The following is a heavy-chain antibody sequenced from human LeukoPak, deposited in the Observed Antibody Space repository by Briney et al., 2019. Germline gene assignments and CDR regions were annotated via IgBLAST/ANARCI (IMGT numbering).Heavy chain of an antibody. D-gene: IGHD6-13*01. J-gene: IGHJ4*02. CDR1: GFTFNDFY. V-gene: IGHV3-11*01. CDR2: ISSSGSSI. CDR3: ARDLSTSSEDWWDY. Sequence: PGRSLRLSCAASGFTFNDFYMSWIRQAPGKGLEWISYISSSGSSICYAESVRGRFTISRDNAKNSLYLQMNTLRAEDTAVYYCARDLSTSSEDWWDYWGQGTLVTVSS.